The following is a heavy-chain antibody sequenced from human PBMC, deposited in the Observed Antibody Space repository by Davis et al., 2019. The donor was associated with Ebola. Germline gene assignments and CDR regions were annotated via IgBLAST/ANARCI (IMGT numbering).Heavy chain of an antibody. Sequence: MPSETLSLTCTVSGGSISSSSYYWGWIRQPPGKGLERIGSIYHSGSTNYNPSLKSRVTISVDTSKNQFSLKLSSVTAADTAVYYCARVIAAASDWFDPWGQGTLVTVSS. D-gene: IGHD6-13*01. CDR2: IYHSGST. CDR3: ARVIAAASDWFDP. V-gene: IGHV4-39*07. J-gene: IGHJ5*02. CDR1: GGSISSSSYY.